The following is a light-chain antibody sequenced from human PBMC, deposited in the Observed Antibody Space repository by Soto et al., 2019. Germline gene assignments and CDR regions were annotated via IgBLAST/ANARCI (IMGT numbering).Light chain of an antibody. CDR2: GAF. CDR1: QTVSSYY. J-gene: IGKJ1*01. Sequence: ETVLTQSPGTLSLSPVERATLSCRASQTVSSYYLAWYQQKPGQAPRLLIYGAFKRATGIPDRFSDSGSGTEFTLTISSLQSEDFAVYYCQQYTNWRTFGQGTKVDIK. V-gene: IGKV3-20*01. CDR3: QQYTNWRT.